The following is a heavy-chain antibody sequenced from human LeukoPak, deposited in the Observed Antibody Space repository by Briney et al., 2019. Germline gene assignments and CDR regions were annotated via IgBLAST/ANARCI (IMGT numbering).Heavy chain of an antibody. Sequence: SQTLSLTCTVSGGSISSGSYYWSWIRQPAGKGLEWLGSTYRIPPLKSRVTISVDTSRNQFSLRLSSVTAADTAVYFCARVFGRYQEAMDVWGQGTTVTVSS. D-gene: IGHD3-16*02. J-gene: IGHJ6*02. CDR2: ST. V-gene: IGHV4-61*02. CDR3: ARVFGRYQEAMDV. CDR1: GGSISSGSYY.